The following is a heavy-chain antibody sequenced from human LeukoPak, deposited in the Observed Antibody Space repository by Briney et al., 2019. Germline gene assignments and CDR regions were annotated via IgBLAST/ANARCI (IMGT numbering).Heavy chain of an antibody. CDR2: INHSGST. Sequence: SETLSLTCAVYGGSFSGYYWRWIRQPPGKGLEWIGEINHSGSTNYNPSLKSRVTISVDTSKNQFSLKLSSVTAADTAVYYCARSPGYSSGWYYPYYFDYWGQGTLVTVSS. J-gene: IGHJ4*02. CDR1: GGSFSGYY. D-gene: IGHD6-19*01. V-gene: IGHV4-34*01. CDR3: ARSPGYSSGWYYPYYFDY.